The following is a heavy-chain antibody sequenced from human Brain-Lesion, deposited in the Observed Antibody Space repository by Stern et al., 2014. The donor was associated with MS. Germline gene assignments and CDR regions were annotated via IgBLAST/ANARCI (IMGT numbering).Heavy chain of an antibody. Sequence: QMQLVQSGAEVKKPGASVRVSCEASGNSFTHFYIHWVRQAPVQGLEWMGWINPNSGGTKFAQKFQGWVTITRDTSMTTAYMEVTSLTSDDTAVYYCARGGRYYADYWGQGTLVTVSS. V-gene: IGHV1-2*04. CDR3: ARGGRYYADY. D-gene: IGHD2-2*01. J-gene: IGHJ4*02. CDR1: GNSFTHFY. CDR2: INPNSGGT.